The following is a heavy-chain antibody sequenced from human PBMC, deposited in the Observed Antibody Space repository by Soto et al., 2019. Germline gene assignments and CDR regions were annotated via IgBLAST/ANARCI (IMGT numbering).Heavy chain of an antibody. J-gene: IGHJ4*02. CDR3: AKDGGYSYGGTAANFDY. CDR1: GFTFDDYA. CDR2: ISWNSGSI. D-gene: IGHD5-18*01. Sequence: GGSLRLSCAASGFTFDDYAMHWVRQAPGKGLEWVSGISWNSGSIGYADSVKGRFTISRDNAKNSLYLQMNSLRAEDTALYYCAKDGGYSYGGTAANFDYWGQGTLVTVSS. V-gene: IGHV3-9*01.